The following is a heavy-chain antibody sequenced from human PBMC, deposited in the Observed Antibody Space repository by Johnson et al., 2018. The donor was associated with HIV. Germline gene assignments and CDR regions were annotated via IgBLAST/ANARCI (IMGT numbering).Heavy chain of an antibody. CDR3: AKDRYYDSSGPDAFDI. Sequence: VQLVESGGGLIQPGGSLRLSCAASGFTVSTYYMTWVRQASGKGLELVSLLYSSGKTYYADSVKGRFTISRDYSKNRLYLQMNSLRAEDTAVYYCAKDRYYDSSGPDAFDIWGQGTMVTVSS. CDR2: LYSSGKT. J-gene: IGHJ3*02. D-gene: IGHD3-22*01. V-gene: IGHV3-53*01. CDR1: GFTVSTYY.